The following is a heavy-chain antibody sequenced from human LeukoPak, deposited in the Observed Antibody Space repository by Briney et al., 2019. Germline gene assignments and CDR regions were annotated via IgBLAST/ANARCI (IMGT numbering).Heavy chain of an antibody. CDR1: GFTFSTDG. CDR2: INFDGSAK. D-gene: IGHD6-19*01. J-gene: IGHJ4*02. CDR3: ARLATVAGTVRDY. Sequence: GGSLKLSCAASGFTFSTDGIHWVRQAPGKRPEWVANINFDGSAKYYADSLKGRFTISRDNSKNTLYLEMNSLRVEDTAVYYCARLATVAGTVRDYWGQGTLVTVSS. V-gene: IGHV3-30*02.